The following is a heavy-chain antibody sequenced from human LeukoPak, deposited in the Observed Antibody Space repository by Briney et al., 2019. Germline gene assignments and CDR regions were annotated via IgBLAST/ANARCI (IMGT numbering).Heavy chain of an antibody. D-gene: IGHD3-3*01. CDR1: GGSFSGYC. J-gene: IGHJ2*01. CDR3: ARGRPLVVIIPLYWYFDL. CDR2: INHSGST. Sequence: PSETLSLTCAVYGGSFSGYCWSWIRQPPGKGLEWIGEINHSGSTNYNPSLKSRVTISVDTSKNQFSLKLSSVTAADTAVYYCARGRPLVVIIPLYWYFDLWGRGTLVTVSS. V-gene: IGHV4-34*01.